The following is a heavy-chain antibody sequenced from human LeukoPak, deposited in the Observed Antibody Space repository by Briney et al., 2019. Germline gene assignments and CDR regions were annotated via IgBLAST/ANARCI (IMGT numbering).Heavy chain of an antibody. V-gene: IGHV4-59*01. CDR1: GGSISSYY. CDR3: ARDRDRLFDY. D-gene: IGHD3-10*01. Sequence: SETLSLTCTVSGGSISSYYWSWIRQPPGKGLEWIGYIYYSGSTNYNPSLKSRVTISVDTSKNQFSLKLSSVTAADTAVYYCARDRDRLFDYWGQGTLVTVSS. J-gene: IGHJ4*02. CDR2: IYYSGST.